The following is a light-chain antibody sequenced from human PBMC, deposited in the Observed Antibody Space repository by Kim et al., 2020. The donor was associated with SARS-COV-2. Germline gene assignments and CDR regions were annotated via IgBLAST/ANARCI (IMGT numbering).Light chain of an antibody. CDR2: ATS. Sequence: DIQLTQSPSSLSASVGDRVTITCRASQDISNYLAGYQQKAGKVPKLLIHATSTLHSGVPSRFSGSGSGTDFTLTISTLQPEDVATYYCQKYDSVPWTFGQGTKVDIK. J-gene: IGKJ1*01. CDR3: QKYDSVPWT. V-gene: IGKV1-27*01. CDR1: QDISNY.